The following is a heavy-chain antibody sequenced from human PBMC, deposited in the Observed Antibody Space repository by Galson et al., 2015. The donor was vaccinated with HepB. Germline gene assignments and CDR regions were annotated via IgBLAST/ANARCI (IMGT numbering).Heavy chain of an antibody. V-gene: IGHV5-51*01. CDR1: GYSFTSYW. CDR2: IYPGDSDT. D-gene: IGHD6-6*01. J-gene: IGHJ6*02. CDR3: ARRSSSAAGGRGLDV. Sequence: QSGAEVKKPGESLKISCKGSGYSFTSYWIGWVRQMPGKGLEWMGIIYPGDSDTRYSPSFQGQVTISADKSISTAYLQWSSLKASDTAMYYCARRSSSAAGGRGLDVWGQGTTVTVSS.